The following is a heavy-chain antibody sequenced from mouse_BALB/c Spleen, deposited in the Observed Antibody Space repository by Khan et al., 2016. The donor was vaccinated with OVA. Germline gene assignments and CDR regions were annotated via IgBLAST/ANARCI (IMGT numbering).Heavy chain of an antibody. CDR3: TRIYRSDFDY. Sequence: VQLKQSGPELVRPGASVKISCKASGYSFTGYFMIWVMQSHGKSLEWIGRINPHIGETFYNQRFKDKATLTVDESSSTAHMELRSLASEDSAVYYCTRIYRSDFDYWGQGTTLTVSS. V-gene: IGHV1-20*02. D-gene: IGHD1-1*01. J-gene: IGHJ2*01. CDR2: INPHIGET. CDR1: GYSFTGYF.